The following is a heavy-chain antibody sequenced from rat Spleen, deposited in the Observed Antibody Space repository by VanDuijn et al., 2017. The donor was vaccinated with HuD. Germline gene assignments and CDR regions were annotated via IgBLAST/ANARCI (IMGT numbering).Heavy chain of an antibody. J-gene: IGHJ2*01. Sequence: QVQLKESGPGLVQPSQTLSLTCTVSGFSFNTYTVSWVRQPPGKGLEWIAAMSGGRSTYYNSVLKSRLSITWDTSKSQVLLKMNSLQTEDTAMYFCARSNGYGPFDYWGQGVMVTVSS. D-gene: IGHD1-4*01. CDR1: GFSFNTYT. V-gene: IGHV2-6*01. CDR2: MSGGRST. CDR3: ARSNGYGPFDY.